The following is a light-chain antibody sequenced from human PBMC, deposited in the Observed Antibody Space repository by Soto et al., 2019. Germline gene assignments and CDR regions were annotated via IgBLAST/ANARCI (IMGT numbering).Light chain of an antibody. Sequence: QSVLTQPPSASGTPGQRVTISCSGSSSNIGSHTVNWYQQLPGTAPKLLIYGNNQRPSGVPDRFSDSKSGTSASLAISGLQSEDEADYYCAAWDDSLNGVVFGGGTKVTVL. V-gene: IGLV1-44*01. CDR1: SSNIGSHT. J-gene: IGLJ2*01. CDR3: AAWDDSLNGVV. CDR2: GNN.